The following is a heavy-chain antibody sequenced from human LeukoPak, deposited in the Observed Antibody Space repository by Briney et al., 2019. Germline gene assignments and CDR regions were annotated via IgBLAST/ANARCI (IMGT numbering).Heavy chain of an antibody. D-gene: IGHD2-15*01. CDR2: INHSGST. Sequence: PSETLSPTCAVYGGSFSGYYWSWIRQPPGKGLEWIGEINHSGSTNYNPSLKSRVTISVDTSKNQFSLKLSSVTAADTAVYYCARGPGGPNPFDYWGQGTLVTVSS. V-gene: IGHV4-34*01. J-gene: IGHJ4*02. CDR1: GGSFSGYY. CDR3: ARGPGGPNPFDY.